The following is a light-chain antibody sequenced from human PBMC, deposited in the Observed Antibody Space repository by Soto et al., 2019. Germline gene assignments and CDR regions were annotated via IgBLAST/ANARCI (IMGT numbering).Light chain of an antibody. CDR2: AAS. J-gene: IGKJ3*01. CDR1: QGISSY. CDR3: QQLNTFPFT. V-gene: IGKV1-9*01. Sequence: IQLTQSPSSLSASVGDRVTITCRASQGISSYLAWYQQTPGKAPKLLIYAASTLEIGVPSRFSGSGSGTDLTLTISSLQPEYFATYYCQQLNTFPFTFGPGAKVDI.